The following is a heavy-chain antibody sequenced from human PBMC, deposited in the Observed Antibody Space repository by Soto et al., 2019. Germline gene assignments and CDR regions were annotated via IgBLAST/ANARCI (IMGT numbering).Heavy chain of an antibody. D-gene: IGHD1-1*01. CDR1: GFTFSNYA. J-gene: IGHJ4*02. CDR3: AVNTIPHPHY. V-gene: IGHV3-23*01. Sequence: PGGSLRLSCAASGFTFSNYAMSWVRQAPGKGLEWVSAISSSGDSPYYADSVKGRFTVSRDNSKNTLYLQMNSLRVEDTAIYYYAVNTIPHPHYGGQGTLVTVSS. CDR2: ISSSGDSP.